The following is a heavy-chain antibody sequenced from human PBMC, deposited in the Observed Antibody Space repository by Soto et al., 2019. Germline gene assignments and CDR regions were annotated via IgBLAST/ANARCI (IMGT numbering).Heavy chain of an antibody. J-gene: IGHJ4*02. D-gene: IGHD6-25*01. CDR1: GDSITNSHW. CDR3: ARGETQQQRDY. Sequence: QVLLQESGPGLVKPSGTLSLTCAVSGDSITNSHWWSWVRQPPGKGLEWIGELHPSGSTKYNPSLESRLISSVDRSKNTFFLRLTSVTAADTAVYFCARGETQQQRDYWGQGTLGTVSS. V-gene: IGHV4-4*02. CDR2: LHPSGST.